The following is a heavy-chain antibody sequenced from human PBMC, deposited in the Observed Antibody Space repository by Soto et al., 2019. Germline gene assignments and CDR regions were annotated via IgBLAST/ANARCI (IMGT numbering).Heavy chain of an antibody. J-gene: IGHJ4*02. D-gene: IGHD6-19*01. Sequence: SETLSHTCAVYGGSFSGYYWSWIRQPPGKGLEWIGEINHSGSTNYNPSLRSRVTISVDTSKNQFSLKLSSVTAADTAVYYCARALPNFDGIAVAGTQISHWGQGTLVTVSS. CDR1: GGSFSGYY. CDR2: INHSGST. CDR3: ARALPNFDGIAVAGTQISH. V-gene: IGHV4-34*01.